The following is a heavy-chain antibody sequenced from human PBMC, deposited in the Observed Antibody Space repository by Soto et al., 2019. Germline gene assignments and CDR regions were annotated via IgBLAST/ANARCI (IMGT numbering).Heavy chain of an antibody. CDR3: AKDREQLVRSVYYYYGMDV. J-gene: IGHJ6*02. D-gene: IGHD6-6*01. CDR2: ISGSGGST. CDR1: GFTFSSYA. V-gene: IGHV3-23*01. Sequence: GGSLRLSCAASGFTFSSYAMSWVRQAPGKGLEWVSAISGSGGSTYYADSVKGRFTISRDNSKNTLYLQMNSLRAEDTAVYYCAKDREQLVRSVYYYYGMDVWGQGTTVTVSS.